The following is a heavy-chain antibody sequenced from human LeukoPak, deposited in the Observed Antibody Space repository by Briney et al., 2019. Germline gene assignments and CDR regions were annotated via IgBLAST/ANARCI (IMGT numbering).Heavy chain of an antibody. V-gene: IGHV1-2*02. J-gene: IGHJ4*02. Sequence: ASVKVSCKASGYTFTTYFFHWVRHAPGQGLEWMGWINPNGGGTRYAQKFQGRVAMTRDTSISTTYMELTRLSSDDTAVYYCARNGRGTYDCWGQGTLVTVSS. CDR1: GYTFTTYF. CDR3: ARNGRGTYDC. D-gene: IGHD3-16*01. CDR2: INPNGGGT.